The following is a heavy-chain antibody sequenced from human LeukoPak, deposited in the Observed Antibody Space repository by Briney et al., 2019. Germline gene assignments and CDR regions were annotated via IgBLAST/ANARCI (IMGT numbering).Heavy chain of an antibody. CDR2: ISYDGSNK. CDR3: AKSGVSYYYDSSGYYDY. J-gene: IGHJ4*02. V-gene: IGHV3-30*18. CDR1: GFTFSSYG. Sequence: GGSLRLSCAASGFTFSSYGMHWVRQAPGKGLEWVAVISYDGSNKYYADSVKGRFTTSRDNSKNTLYLQMNSLRAEDTAVYYCAKSGVSYYYDSSGYYDYWGQGTLVTVSS. D-gene: IGHD3-22*01.